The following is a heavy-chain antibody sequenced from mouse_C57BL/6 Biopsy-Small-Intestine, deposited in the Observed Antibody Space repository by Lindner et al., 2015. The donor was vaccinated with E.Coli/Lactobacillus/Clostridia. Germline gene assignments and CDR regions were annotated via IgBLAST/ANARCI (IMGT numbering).Heavy chain of an antibody. V-gene: IGHV1-63*01. CDR3: ARQIDYFDY. Sequence: VQLQESGAELVRPGTSVKMSCKASGYTFTNYWIGWAKQRPGHGLEWIGDIYPGGGYTNYNEKFKGKATLTADKSSSTAYMQFSSLISEDSAIYYCARQIDYFDYWGQGTTLTVSS. CDR1: GYTFTNYW. J-gene: IGHJ2*01. CDR2: IYPGGGYT.